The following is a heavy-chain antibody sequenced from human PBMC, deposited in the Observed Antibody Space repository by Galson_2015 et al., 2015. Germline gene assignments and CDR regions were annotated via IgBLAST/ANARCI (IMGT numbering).Heavy chain of an antibody. V-gene: IGHV4-31*03. Sequence: TLSLTCTVSGGSISSGGYYWSWIRQHPGKGLEWIGYIYYSGSTYYNPSLKSRVTISVDTSKNQFSLKLSSVTAADTAVYYCARDRGTSAYWYFDLWGRGTLVTVSS. J-gene: IGHJ2*01. D-gene: IGHD2-2*01. CDR3: ARDRGTSAYWYFDL. CDR2: IYYSGST. CDR1: GGSISSGGYY.